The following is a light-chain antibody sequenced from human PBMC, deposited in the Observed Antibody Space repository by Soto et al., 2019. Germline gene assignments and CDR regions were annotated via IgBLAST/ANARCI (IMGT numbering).Light chain of an antibody. CDR3: QQYNSYPYT. Sequence: DIQMTQSPSTLSASVGDRVTITCRASQSISSWLAWYQQKPGKAPKPLIYKASSLESGLPSRFSGSGSGTEFTLPISSLQPDDFATYYCQQYNSYPYTFGGGTKVQIK. J-gene: IGKJ4*01. V-gene: IGKV1-5*03. CDR1: QSISSW. CDR2: KAS.